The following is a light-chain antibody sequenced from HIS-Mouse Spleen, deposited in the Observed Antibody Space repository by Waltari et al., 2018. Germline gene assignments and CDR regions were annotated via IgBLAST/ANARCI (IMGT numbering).Light chain of an antibody. CDR1: ALPKKY. Sequence: SYELTQPPSVSVSPGQTARITCSGDALPKKYAYWYQKKSGKAPWLVIYEDSKRPSGIPGRFSGSSSGTMATLTISGAQVEDEADYYCYSTDSSGNHRVFGGGTKLTVL. CDR3: YSTDSSGNHRV. V-gene: IGLV3-10*01. J-gene: IGLJ2*01. CDR2: EDS.